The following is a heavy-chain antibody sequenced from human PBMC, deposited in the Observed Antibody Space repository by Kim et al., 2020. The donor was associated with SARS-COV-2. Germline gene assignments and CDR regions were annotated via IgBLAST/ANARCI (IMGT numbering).Heavy chain of an antibody. Sequence: SETLSLTCTVSGGSISSYYWSWIRQPAGKGLEWIGRIYTSGSTNYNPSLKSRVTMSVDTSKNQFSLKLSSVTAADTAVYYCARATDRLWGGYCSSTSCHPKNWFDPWGQGTLVTVSS. CDR2: IYTSGST. D-gene: IGHD2-2*01. CDR3: ARATDRLWGGYCSSTSCHPKNWFDP. V-gene: IGHV4-4*07. J-gene: IGHJ5*02. CDR1: GGSISSYY.